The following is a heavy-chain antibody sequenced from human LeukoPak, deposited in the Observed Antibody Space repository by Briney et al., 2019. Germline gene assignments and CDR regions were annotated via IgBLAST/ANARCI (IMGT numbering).Heavy chain of an antibody. CDR1: GDSVSSNSAA. CDR3: ARGAREDWYYGSGSFDY. CDR2: TYYRSKWYN. V-gene: IGHV6-1*01. Sequence: SQTLSLTCAISGDSVSSNSAAWNWIRQSPSRGLEWLGRTYYRSKWYNDYAVSVKSRITINPDTSKNQFSLQLNSVTPEDTAVYYCARGAREDWYYGSGSFDYWGQGTLVTVSS. J-gene: IGHJ4*02. D-gene: IGHD3-10*01.